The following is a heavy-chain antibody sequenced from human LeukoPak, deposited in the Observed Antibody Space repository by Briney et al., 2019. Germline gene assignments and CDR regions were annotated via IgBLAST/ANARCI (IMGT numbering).Heavy chain of an antibody. J-gene: IGHJ6*03. V-gene: IGHV4-38-2*02. D-gene: IGHD3-10*01. CDR2: IYHSGST. CDR3: ARVSFGSGYYCYMDV. CDR1: GYSISSGYY. Sequence: SETLSLTCTVSGYSISSGYYWGWIRQPPGKGLEWIGSIYHSGSTYYNPSLKSRVTISVDTSKNQFSLKLSSVTAADTAVYYCARVSFGSGYYCYMDVWGKGTTVTVSS.